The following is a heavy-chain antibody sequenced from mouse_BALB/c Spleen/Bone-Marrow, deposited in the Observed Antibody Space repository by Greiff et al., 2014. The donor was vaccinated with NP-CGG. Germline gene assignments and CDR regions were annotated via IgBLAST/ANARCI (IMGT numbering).Heavy chain of an antibody. J-gene: IGHJ2*01. CDR1: GYTFTSSW. CDR3: ARGDKGDYFDY. Sequence: QVQLQQSGSVLVRPGASVKLSCKAPGYTFTSSWMHWAKQRPGQGLEWIGEIHPNSGNTNYNEKFKGKATLTVDTSSSTAYVDLSSLTSEDSAVYYCARGDKGDYFDYWGQGTTLTVSS. V-gene: IGHV1S130*01. CDR2: IHPNSGNT.